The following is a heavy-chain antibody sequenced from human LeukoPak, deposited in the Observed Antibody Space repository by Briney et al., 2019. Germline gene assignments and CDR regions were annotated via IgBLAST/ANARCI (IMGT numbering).Heavy chain of an antibody. CDR2: ISSGGSTI. D-gene: IGHD6-13*01. J-gene: IGHJ5*02. CDR1: GFTFSDYY. CDR3: ARDRGSSSWYNWFDP. V-gene: IGHV3-11*01. Sequence: GGSLRLSCAASGFTFSDYYMSWIRQAPGKGLEWVSYISSGGSTIYYADSVKGRFTISRDNAKNSLYLQMNSLRAEDTAVYYCARDRGSSSWYNWFDPWGQGTLVTVSS.